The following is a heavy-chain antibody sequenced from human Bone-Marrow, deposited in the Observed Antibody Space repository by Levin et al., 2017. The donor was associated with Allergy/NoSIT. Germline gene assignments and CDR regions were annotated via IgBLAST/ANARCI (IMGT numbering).Heavy chain of an antibody. CDR2: VSYSGTT. V-gene: IGHV4-61*01. Sequence: RSQTLSLTCSVSGGSVRSQNYYWSWIRQPPGKPLEWIGYVSYSGTTTYSPSLESRVTISLGTSENQFSLRLTSLTAADTAVYYCARDHGDSSDAFAIWGQGTMVTVSS. CDR3: ARDHGDSSDAFAI. J-gene: IGHJ3*02. D-gene: IGHD4-17*01. CDR1: GGSVRSQNYY.